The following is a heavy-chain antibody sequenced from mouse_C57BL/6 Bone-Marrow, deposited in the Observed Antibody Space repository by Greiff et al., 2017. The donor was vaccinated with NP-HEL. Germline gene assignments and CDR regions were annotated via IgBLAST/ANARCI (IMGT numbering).Heavy chain of an antibody. CDR3: ASYLLYAHFIMDY. D-gene: IGHD2-3*01. J-gene: IGHJ4*01. Sequence: QVQLQQSGAELVRPGTSVKVSCKASGYAFTNYLIEWVKQRPGQGLEWIGVINPGSGGTNYNEKFKGKATLTADKSSSTAYMQLSSLTSEDSAVYLCASYLLYAHFIMDYGGQGTSVTVSS. CDR2: INPGSGGT. V-gene: IGHV1-54*01. CDR1: GYAFTNYL.